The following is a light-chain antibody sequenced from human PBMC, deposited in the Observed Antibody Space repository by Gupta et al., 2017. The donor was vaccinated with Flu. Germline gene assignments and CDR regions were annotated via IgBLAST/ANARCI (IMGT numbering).Light chain of an antibody. CDR3: RQALQTPRT. Sequence: DIVLTQSPLSLPVTPGEPASISCRSSQSRLHSNGYNYLDWYLQKPGQAPQLRIYLGSNRASGVPDRFSGSGSGTDFTLKISRVEAEDVGVYYCRQALQTPRTFGQGTKVEIK. J-gene: IGKJ1*01. CDR1: QSRLHSNGYNY. V-gene: IGKV2-28*01. CDR2: LGS.